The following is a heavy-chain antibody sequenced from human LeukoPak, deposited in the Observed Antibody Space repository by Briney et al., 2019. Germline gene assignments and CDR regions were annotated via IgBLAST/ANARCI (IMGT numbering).Heavy chain of an antibody. CDR1: GFTFGAYG. CDR2: VWYDGSNP. Sequence: PGGSLRLSCAASGFTFGAYGMHWVRQAPGKGLEWVAVVWYDGSNPYYGDSVKGRFTVSRDNSRETLYLEMKSLRVEDTAVYYCARARAGIMTGYFSDHWGHGTLVTVSS. J-gene: IGHJ5*02. D-gene: IGHD3-9*01. CDR3: ARARAGIMTGYFSDH. V-gene: IGHV3-33*01.